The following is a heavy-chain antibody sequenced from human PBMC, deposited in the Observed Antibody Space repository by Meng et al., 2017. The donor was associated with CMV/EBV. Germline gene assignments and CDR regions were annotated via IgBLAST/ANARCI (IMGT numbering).Heavy chain of an antibody. J-gene: IGHJ4*02. D-gene: IGHD1-26*01. V-gene: IGHV1-69*12. CDR3: ARGGDSWYSDY. CDR1: GGTFSTFA. CDR2: IIPVFETA. Sequence: QVQLVQAGGEVKKPGSSVKVPCKTSGGTFSTFAISWVRQAPGEGLEWMGGIIPVFETANYAERFQDRVTITADDSTTTAYMELSSLRADDTALYFCARGGDSWYSDYWGQGTLVTVSS.